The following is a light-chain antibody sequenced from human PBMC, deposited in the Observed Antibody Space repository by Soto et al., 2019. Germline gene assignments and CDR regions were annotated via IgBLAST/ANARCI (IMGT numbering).Light chain of an antibody. J-gene: IGKJ1*01. Sequence: EIVWTQSPGTLSLFPGERATLSCRASQSISSNYLAWYQQKPGQAPRLLIHGASNRATGIPDRFSGAGSGTDFTLTISRLEPEDFAVYYCHQYGSAPAWTFGQGTKVEIK. CDR2: GAS. CDR3: HQYGSAPAWT. V-gene: IGKV3-20*01. CDR1: QSISSNY.